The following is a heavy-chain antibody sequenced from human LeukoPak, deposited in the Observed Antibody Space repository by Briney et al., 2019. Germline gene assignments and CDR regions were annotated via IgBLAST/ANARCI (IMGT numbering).Heavy chain of an antibody. CDR1: GGSISISSYY. D-gene: IGHD1-26*01. Sequence: KPSETLSLTCTVSGGSISISSYYWGWLRQPPGKGLEWIGTIYYSGSTYYSPSLKSRVTISVDTSKTQFSLKLSSVTAADTAVYYCARHWLRGATKPGYMDVWGKGTTVTVSS. CDR3: ARHWLRGATKPGYMDV. V-gene: IGHV4-39*01. CDR2: IYYSGST. J-gene: IGHJ6*03.